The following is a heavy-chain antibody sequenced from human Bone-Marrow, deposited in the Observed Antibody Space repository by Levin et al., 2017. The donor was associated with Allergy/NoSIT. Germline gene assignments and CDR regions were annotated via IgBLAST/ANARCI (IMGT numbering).Heavy chain of an antibody. Sequence: SQTLSLTCTVSGGSIPSTSYYWGCIRQPPGKGLEWIGSIYYGGKTYFNPSLKSRLSISLDTSKEQFSLKLTSMTAADTAIYFCAVAARGDQFDLWGQGTLVTVSS. CDR1: GGSIPSTSYY. CDR2: IYYGGKT. CDR3: AVAARGDQFDL. D-gene: IGHD6-19*01. V-gene: IGHV4-39*01. J-gene: IGHJ4*02.